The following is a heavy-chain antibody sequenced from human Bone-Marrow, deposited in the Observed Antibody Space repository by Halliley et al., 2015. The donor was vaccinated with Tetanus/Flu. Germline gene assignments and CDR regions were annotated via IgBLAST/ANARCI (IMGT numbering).Heavy chain of an antibody. CDR3: GRAKRVNNVWFGDLYLGS. CDR2: IYSSSGNT. D-gene: IGHD3-10*01. Sequence: TLSLTCTVSDDSMSPYYWGWIRQPPGKRLEWIGYIYSSSGNTDYNPSLKSRVTISIDMSNNQFSLNLRSVTAADTAIYYCGRAKRVNNVWFGDLYLGSWGQGTLVPVSS. J-gene: IGHJ4*02. V-gene: IGHV4-59*01. CDR1: DDSMSPYY.